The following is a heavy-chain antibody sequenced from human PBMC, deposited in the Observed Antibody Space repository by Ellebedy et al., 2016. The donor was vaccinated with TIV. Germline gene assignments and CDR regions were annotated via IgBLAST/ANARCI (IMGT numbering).Heavy chain of an antibody. CDR1: AFGFSTYT. V-gene: IGHV3-21*01. CDR3: ATSRARVY. J-gene: IGHJ4*02. CDR2: ISSSSYYI. Sequence: GESLKISCAASAFGFSTYTMNWVRQASGKGLEWVSSISSSSYYIYYADSVKGRFTISRDNAKNSLYLQMNSLRVDDTAVYYCATSRARVYWGQGTLVTVSS.